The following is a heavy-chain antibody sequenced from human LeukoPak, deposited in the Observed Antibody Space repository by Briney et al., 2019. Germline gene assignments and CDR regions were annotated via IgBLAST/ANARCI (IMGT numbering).Heavy chain of an antibody. CDR3: ARDRDSSGLRDFDL. Sequence: SETLSLTCTVSGGSISGNYWSWIRQPPGKGLEWIAYIYYSGSGSTNYNPSLKSRVTMSVDTSNNQFSLRLSSVTAADTAVYYCARDRDSSGLRDFDLWGRGTLVTVSA. CDR1: GGSISGNY. D-gene: IGHD3-22*01. J-gene: IGHJ2*01. V-gene: IGHV4-59*01. CDR2: IYYSGSGST.